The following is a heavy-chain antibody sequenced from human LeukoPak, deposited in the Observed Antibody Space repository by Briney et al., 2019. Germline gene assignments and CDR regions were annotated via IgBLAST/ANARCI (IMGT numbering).Heavy chain of an antibody. Sequence: SETLSLTCAVYGGSFSGYYWSWIRQPPGKGLEWIGEINHSGSTNYNPSLKGRVTISVDTSKNQFSLKLSSVTAADTAVYYCARGLFMIVVVHPLPFDPWGQGTLVTVSS. CDR1: GGSFSGYY. D-gene: IGHD3-22*01. CDR3: ARGLFMIVVVHPLPFDP. CDR2: INHSGST. J-gene: IGHJ5*02. V-gene: IGHV4-34*01.